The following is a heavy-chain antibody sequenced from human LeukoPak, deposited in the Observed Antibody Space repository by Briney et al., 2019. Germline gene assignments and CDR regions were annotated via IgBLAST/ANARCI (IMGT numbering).Heavy chain of an antibody. Sequence: GGSLRLSCAASGFTFSSYAMSWVRQAPGKGQEWVSYISSSGSTIYYADSVKGRFTISRDNAKNSLYLQMNSLRAEDTAVYYCARVNRGYDFWSGYYPDWFDPWGQGTLVTVSS. J-gene: IGHJ5*02. CDR3: ARVNRGYDFWSGYYPDWFDP. V-gene: IGHV3-48*03. CDR1: GFTFSSYA. D-gene: IGHD3-3*01. CDR2: ISSSGSTI.